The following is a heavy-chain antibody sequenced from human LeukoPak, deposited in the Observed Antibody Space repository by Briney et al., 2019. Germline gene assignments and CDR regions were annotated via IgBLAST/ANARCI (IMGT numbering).Heavy chain of an antibody. J-gene: IGHJ6*02. CDR2: MNQEGSEK. V-gene: IGHV3-7*01. Sequence: QSGGSLRLSCAVSGFTFSDSWMSSVRQAPGKGLEWVANMNQEGSEKDYVDSVKGRFTISRDNDRNSLYLQVGSLRAEETAVYYCATYTHWVAGDVWGQGTTVTVSS. CDR1: GFTFSDSW. D-gene: IGHD3-16*01. CDR3: ATYTHWVAGDV.